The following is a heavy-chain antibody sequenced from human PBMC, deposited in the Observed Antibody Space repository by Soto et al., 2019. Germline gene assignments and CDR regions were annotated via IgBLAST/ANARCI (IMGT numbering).Heavy chain of an antibody. V-gene: IGHV4-59*13. Sequence: TSETLSLTCTVSGGSINNYYWSWIRQTPGKGLEWIGYIFYTGGANYNPSLNSRVTRSVDTSKNQFSLRLSSVTAADTAMYYCAKGSSTSGNYYGMDVWGQGTTVTVSS. CDR1: GGSINNYY. J-gene: IGHJ6*02. D-gene: IGHD6-13*01. CDR3: AKGSSTSGNYYGMDV. CDR2: IFYTGGA.